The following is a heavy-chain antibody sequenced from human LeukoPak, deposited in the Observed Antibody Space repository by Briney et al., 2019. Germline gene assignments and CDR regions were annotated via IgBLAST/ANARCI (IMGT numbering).Heavy chain of an antibody. CDR3: ARGRGETHYYDSSGYYFVDY. CDR2: IYTTGST. Sequence: SETLSLTCTVSGGSISSGSYYWSWIRQPAGKGLEWIGRIYTTGSTSYNPSLKSRGTISVDTSRNQFSLRLTSVTAADTAVYYCARGRGETHYYDSSGYYFVDYWGQGTLVTVSS. V-gene: IGHV4-61*02. D-gene: IGHD3-22*01. J-gene: IGHJ4*02. CDR1: GGSISSGSYY.